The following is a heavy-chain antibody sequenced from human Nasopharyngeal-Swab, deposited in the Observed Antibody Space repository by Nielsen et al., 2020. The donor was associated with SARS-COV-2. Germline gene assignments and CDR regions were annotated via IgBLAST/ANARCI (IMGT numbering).Heavy chain of an antibody. V-gene: IGHV3-48*03. CDR3: ARDDHTVVVTAVRHDAFDI. D-gene: IGHD2-21*02. CDR2: ISSSGSTI. CDR1: GFTFSSYE. Sequence: GGSLRLSCAASGFTFSSYEMNWVRQAPGKGLEWVSYISSSGSTIYYADSVKGRFTISRDNAKNSLYLQMNSLRAEDTAVYYCARDDHTVVVTAVRHDAFDIWGQGTMVTVSS. J-gene: IGHJ3*02.